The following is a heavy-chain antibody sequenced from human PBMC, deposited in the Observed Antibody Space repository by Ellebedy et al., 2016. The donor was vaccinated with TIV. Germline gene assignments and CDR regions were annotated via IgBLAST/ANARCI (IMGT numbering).Heavy chain of an antibody. Sequence: SETLSLXXTVSGGSISSSSYYWGWIRQPPGKGLEWIGSIYYSGSTYYNPSLKSRVTISVDTSKNQFSLKLSSVTAADTAVYYCARSGYSSGGDAFDIWGQGTMVTVSS. CDR3: ARSGYSSGGDAFDI. D-gene: IGHD6-19*01. V-gene: IGHV4-39*01. J-gene: IGHJ3*02. CDR1: GGSISSSSYY. CDR2: IYYSGST.